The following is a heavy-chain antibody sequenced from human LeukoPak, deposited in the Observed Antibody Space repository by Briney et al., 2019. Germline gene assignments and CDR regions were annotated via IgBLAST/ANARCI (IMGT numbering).Heavy chain of an antibody. CDR1: GYTLTNNW. V-gene: IGHV5-51*01. CDR3: ARHSEYGDYGTFDP. D-gene: IGHD4-17*01. CDR2: IYPGDSDT. Sequence: GESLKISCKASGYTLTNNWIAWVRQVPGKGLEWMGIIYPGDSDTRYSPSFQGQVTISADKSISTAYLQWSSLKASDTAMYYCARHSEYGDYGTFDPWGQGTLVTVSS. J-gene: IGHJ5*02.